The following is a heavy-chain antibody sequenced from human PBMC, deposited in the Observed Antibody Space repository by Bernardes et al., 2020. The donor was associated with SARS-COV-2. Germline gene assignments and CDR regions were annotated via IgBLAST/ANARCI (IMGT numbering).Heavy chain of an antibody. Sequence: GGSLRLSCAASGFTFSSYAMSWVRQAPGKGLEWVSAISGSGGSTYYADSVKGRFTISRDNSKNTLYLQMNSLRAEDTAVYYCAKARRSSTNNNWFDPWGQGTLVTVSS. D-gene: IGHD2-2*01. V-gene: IGHV3-23*01. J-gene: IGHJ5*02. CDR1: GFTFSSYA. CDR2: ISGSGGST. CDR3: AKARRSSTNNNWFDP.